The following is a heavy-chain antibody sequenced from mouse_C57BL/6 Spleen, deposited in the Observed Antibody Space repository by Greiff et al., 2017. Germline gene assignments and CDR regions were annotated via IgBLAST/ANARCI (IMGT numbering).Heavy chain of an antibody. V-gene: IGHV5-17*01. CDR1: GFTFSDYG. J-gene: IGHJ4*01. Sequence: DVKLVESGGGLVKPGGSLKLSCAASGFTFSDYGMHWVRQAPEKGLEWVAYISSGSSTIYYADTVKGRFTISRDNAKNTLFLQMTSLRSEDTAMYYCARPPILPLYAMDYWVKEPQSPSPQ. CDR3: ARPPILPLYAMDY. CDR2: ISSGSSTI.